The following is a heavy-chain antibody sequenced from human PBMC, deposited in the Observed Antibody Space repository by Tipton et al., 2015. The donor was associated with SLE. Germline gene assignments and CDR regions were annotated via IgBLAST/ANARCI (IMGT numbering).Heavy chain of an antibody. V-gene: IGHV4-59*07. CDR2: VHYSGTT. D-gene: IGHD3-16*01. CDR3: ARGLWVYYYYMDV. CDR1: GDSIANSH. Sequence: TLSLTCAVSGDSIANSHWSWIRKPPGQGLEWLGDVHYSGTTNSNPSLKSRVTISVDTSKNQFTLKLSSVTAADTAMYYCARGLWVYYYYMDVWGKGTTVTVSS. J-gene: IGHJ6*03.